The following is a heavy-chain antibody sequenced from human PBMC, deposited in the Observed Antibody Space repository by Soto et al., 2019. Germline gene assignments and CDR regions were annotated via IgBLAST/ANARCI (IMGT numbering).Heavy chain of an antibody. V-gene: IGHV3-30-3*02. J-gene: IGHJ3*02. Sequence: ESGGGVVQPGRSLRLSCAASGFTFSSFAMHWVRQAPGKGLEWVAVTSSDGSNKYYADSVKGRFTISRDNAKNTLYLQMNSLRADDTAVYYCAKKSVSSGRADAFDIWGQGTMVTVSA. CDR1: GFTFSSFA. CDR3: AKKSVSSGRADAFDI. CDR2: TSSDGSNK. D-gene: IGHD6-19*01.